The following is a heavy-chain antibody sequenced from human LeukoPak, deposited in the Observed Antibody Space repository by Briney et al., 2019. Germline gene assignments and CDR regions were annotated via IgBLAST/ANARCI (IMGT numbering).Heavy chain of an antibody. CDR2: IYYSGST. CDR1: GGSFSGYY. V-gene: IGHV4-34*01. Sequence: SETLSLTCAVYGGSFSGYYWSWIRQPPGKGLEWIGYIYYSGSTYYNPSLKSRVTISVDTSKNQFSLNLNSVTAADTAVYYCARGGAARLHFQNWGQGTLVTVSS. J-gene: IGHJ1*01. CDR3: ARGGAARLHFQN. D-gene: IGHD6-6*01.